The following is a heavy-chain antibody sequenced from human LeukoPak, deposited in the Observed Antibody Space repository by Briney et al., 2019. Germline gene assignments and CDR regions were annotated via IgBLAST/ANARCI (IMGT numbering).Heavy chain of an antibody. CDR3: ATPNIRGTIDPFDV. J-gene: IGHJ6*04. CDR2: IHSTGAT. D-gene: IGHD2/OR15-2a*01. Sequence: SETLSLTCTVSGYSISSDYYCGWIRQPPGKGLEWIATIHSTGATYYSPSLRSRATISQDTSANQFSLELRSVSAADTAVYFCATPNIRGTIDPFDVWGNGTTVIVSS. V-gene: IGHV4-38-2*02. CDR1: GYSISSDYY.